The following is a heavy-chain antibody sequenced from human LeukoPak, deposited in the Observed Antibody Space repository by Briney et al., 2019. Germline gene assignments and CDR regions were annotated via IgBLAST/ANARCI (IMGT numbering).Heavy chain of an antibody. J-gene: IGHJ4*02. CDR1: GFTFSSYA. D-gene: IGHD3-22*01. CDR2: IKHDGSEE. Sequence: PGRSLRLSCAASGFTFSSYAMSWVRQAPGKGLEWVANIKHDGSEENYVDSVKGRFTISRDNAKGSLSLQMNSLRGEDTAVYYCARDLYYYDSSGYYRGLDYWGQGTLVTVSS. CDR3: ARDLYYYDSSGYYRGLDY. V-gene: IGHV3-7*01.